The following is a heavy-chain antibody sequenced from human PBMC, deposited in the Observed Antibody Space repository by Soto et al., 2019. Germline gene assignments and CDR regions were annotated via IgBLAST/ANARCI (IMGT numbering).Heavy chain of an antibody. CDR3: ARLEYSGYDWDAFDI. CDR2: IYYSGST. CDR1: GGSVSRSSYY. D-gene: IGHD5-12*01. V-gene: IGHV4-39*01. Sequence: SETLSLTCTVSGGSVSRSSYYWGWIRQPPGKGLEWIGSIYYSGSTSYNPSLKSRVTISVDTSKNQFPLKLSSVTAADTAVYYCARLEYSGYDWDAFDIWGQGTMVTVSS. J-gene: IGHJ3*02.